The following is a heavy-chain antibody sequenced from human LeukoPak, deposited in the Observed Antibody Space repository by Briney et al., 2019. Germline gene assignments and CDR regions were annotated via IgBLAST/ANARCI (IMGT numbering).Heavy chain of an antibody. D-gene: IGHD5-18*01. CDR3: GRDKATAVDY. CDR1: GFSFSSYW. Sequence: SGGSLRLSCTASGFSFSSYWMHWVRQAPGKGLVWVSRINSAGISTNYADSVKGRFTISRDNAKNTLYLQMNSLRAEDTAIYYCGRDKATAVDYWGLGTLVTVSS. J-gene: IGHJ4*02. CDR2: INSAGIST. V-gene: IGHV3-74*01.